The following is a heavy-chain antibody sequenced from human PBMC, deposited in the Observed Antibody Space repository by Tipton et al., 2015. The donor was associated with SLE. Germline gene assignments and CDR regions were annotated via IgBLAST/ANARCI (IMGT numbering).Heavy chain of an antibody. Sequence: TLSLTCAVYGGSFSGYYWSWIRQPPGKGLEWIGEINHSGNTNYNPSLKSRVTISIDTSKNQFSLKLSSVTAADSAVYYCSRDARMTLFGVPGDIWGQGTMVTVSS. CDR1: GGSFSGYY. V-gene: IGHV4-34*01. CDR3: SRDARMTLFGVPGDI. J-gene: IGHJ3*02. CDR2: INHSGNT. D-gene: IGHD3-3*01.